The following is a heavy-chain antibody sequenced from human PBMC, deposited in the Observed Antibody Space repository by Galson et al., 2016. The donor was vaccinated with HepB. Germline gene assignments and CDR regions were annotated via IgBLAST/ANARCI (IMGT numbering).Heavy chain of an antibody. D-gene: IGHD4-23*01. Sequence: SLRLSCAASGFAFGSHWMHWVRQVPGKGLVWVSRINSDGTISNYADSVKGRFTISRDNAKNTLYLQMNSLRVEDTAGYYCGRDHSVVLTTAYNWFDPGGQGTLVTVSS. CDR2: INSDGTIS. CDR1: GFAFGSHW. V-gene: IGHV3-74*01. CDR3: GRDHSVVLTTAYNWFDP. J-gene: IGHJ5*02.